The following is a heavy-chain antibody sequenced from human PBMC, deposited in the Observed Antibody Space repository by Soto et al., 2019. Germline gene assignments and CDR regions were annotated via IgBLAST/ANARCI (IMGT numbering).Heavy chain of an antibody. CDR3: ARDWSAVVNGSSWYYFDY. D-gene: IGHD2-8*02. V-gene: IGHV1-8*01. J-gene: IGHJ4*02. CDR1: GYTFTSFD. CDR2: MNPSSGNI. Sequence: ASVKVSCKASGYTFTSFDINWVRQATGQGLEWVGIMNPSSGNINYAQKYQGRVAMTRNTSTSTVYMELNSLRSEDTALYYCARDWSAVVNGSSWYYFDYWGQGTLVTVSS.